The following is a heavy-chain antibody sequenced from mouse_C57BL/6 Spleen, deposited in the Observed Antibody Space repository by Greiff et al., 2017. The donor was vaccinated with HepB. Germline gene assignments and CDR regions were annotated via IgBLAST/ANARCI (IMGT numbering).Heavy chain of an antibody. V-gene: IGHV1-80*01. Sequence: QVQLQQSGAELVKPGASVKISCKASGYAFSSYWMNWVKQRPGKGLEWIGQIYPGDGDTNYNGKFKGKATLTADKSSSTAYMQLSSLTSEDSAVYFCARSGRQGGAWFAYWGQGTLVTVSA. CDR2: IYPGDGDT. D-gene: IGHD3-1*01. CDR1: GYAFSSYW. J-gene: IGHJ3*01. CDR3: ARSGRQGGAWFAY.